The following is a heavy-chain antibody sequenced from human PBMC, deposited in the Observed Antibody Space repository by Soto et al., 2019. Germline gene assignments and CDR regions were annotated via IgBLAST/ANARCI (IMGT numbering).Heavy chain of an antibody. J-gene: IGHJ4*02. D-gene: IGHD6-19*01. V-gene: IGHV4-4*07. CDR1: GGSISNYF. Sequence: PREYLSLTCTVSGGSISNYFCNWIRQPAGKGLEWIGRIDNSGSTHYNPSLKSRATISVDTSNNQFSLRLTSVTAAETALYYCARNTSGRNFDYWGQGTQVTASS. CDR3: ARNTSGRNFDY. CDR2: IDNSGST.